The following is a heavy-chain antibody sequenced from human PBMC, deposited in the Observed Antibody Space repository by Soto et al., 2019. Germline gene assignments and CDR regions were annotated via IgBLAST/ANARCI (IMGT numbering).Heavy chain of an antibody. J-gene: IGHJ4*02. CDR3: ARDGYDFWSGSTHTFDY. V-gene: IGHV1-69*13. Sequence: SVKVSCKASGGTFSSYAISWVRQAPGQGLEWMGGIIPIFGTANYAQKFQGRVTITADESTSTAYMELSSLRSEDTAVYHCARDGYDFWSGSTHTFDYWGQGTLVTVSS. CDR2: IIPIFGTA. CDR1: GGTFSSYA. D-gene: IGHD3-3*01.